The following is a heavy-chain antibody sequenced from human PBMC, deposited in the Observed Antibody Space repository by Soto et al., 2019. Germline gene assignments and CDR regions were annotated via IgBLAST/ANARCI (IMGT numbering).Heavy chain of an antibody. CDR3: ARDREAVSGTEYGMDV. D-gene: IGHD6-19*01. Sequence: QVQLQVTGPGRSKPSETLSLTCTVSGGSISSYYWSWIRRPAGKGLERLGRIYTSGRTNYNPSVKSRVTMSVDTAKSQFVLKLSSVTAADTGVYSGARDREAVSGTEYGMDVWCRGTTVTVS. V-gene: IGHV4-4*07. J-gene: IGHJ6*02. CDR1: GGSISSYY. CDR2: IYTSGRT.